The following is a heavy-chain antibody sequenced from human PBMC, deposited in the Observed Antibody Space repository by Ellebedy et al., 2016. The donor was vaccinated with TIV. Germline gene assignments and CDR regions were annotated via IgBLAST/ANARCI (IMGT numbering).Heavy chain of an antibody. CDR3: AKAGGGGAPDDY. D-gene: IGHD1-26*01. J-gene: IGHJ4*02. V-gene: IGHV3-30*04. Sequence: GESLKISCAASGFTFSSYAIHWVRQAPGKGLEWVAVISYDSGNKFYTDSVKGRFTVSRDNAKNTLYRHLNGLRVEDTAIYYCAKAGGGGAPDDYWGQGTLVTVSS. CDR2: ISYDSGNK. CDR1: GFTFSSYA.